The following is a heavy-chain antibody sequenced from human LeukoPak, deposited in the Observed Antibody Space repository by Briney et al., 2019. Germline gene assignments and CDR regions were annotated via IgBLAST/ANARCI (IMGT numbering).Heavy chain of an antibody. CDR2: FYYSRNT. D-gene: IGHD3-22*01. J-gene: IGHJ4*02. Sequence: SETLSLTCTVSGDSISSSDNYWGWIRQPPWKGLERTGSFYYSRNTYYNPSLKSRVTISVDTSKNQLSLTLTSVSAADTAVYYCARHPHYYYDNSARWGQGTLVTVSS. CDR1: GDSISSSDNY. CDR3: ARHPHYYYDNSAR. V-gene: IGHV4-39*01.